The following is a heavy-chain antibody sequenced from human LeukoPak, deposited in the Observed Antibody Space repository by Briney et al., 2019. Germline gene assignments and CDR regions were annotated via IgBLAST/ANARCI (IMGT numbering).Heavy chain of an antibody. CDR3: ARASITMVRGVIQGPNWFDP. V-gene: IGHV4-38-2*01. J-gene: IGHJ5*02. D-gene: IGHD3-10*01. CDR1: GYSISSGYY. CDR2: IYHSGST. Sequence: SETLSLTCAVSGYSISSGYYWGWIRQPPGKGREWIGSIYHSGSTYYNPSLKSRVTISVDTSKNQFSLKLSSVTAADTAVYYCARASITMVRGVIQGPNWFDPWGQGTLVTVSS.